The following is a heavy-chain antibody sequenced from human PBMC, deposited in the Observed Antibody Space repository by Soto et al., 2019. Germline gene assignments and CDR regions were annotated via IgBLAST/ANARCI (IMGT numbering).Heavy chain of an antibody. D-gene: IGHD2-21*01. Sequence: EERLVQSGGGLVQPGGSLILSCAAYGFSVGGNYMSWVRQAPGKGLELVSLIYRGGNPFYAYSMKGLFTLSRDISTSILYLPLDSLRAEDTAVYYCARRPNSDCWGQGTLVIFSS. CDR2: IYRGGNP. V-gene: IGHV3-53*01. J-gene: IGHJ4*02. CDR3: ARRPNSDC. CDR1: GFSVGGNY.